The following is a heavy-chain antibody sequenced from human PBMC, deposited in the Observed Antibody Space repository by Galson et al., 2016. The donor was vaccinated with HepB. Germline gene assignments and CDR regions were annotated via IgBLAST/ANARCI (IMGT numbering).Heavy chain of an antibody. CDR3: ARRGIAVAGRGGIDY. J-gene: IGHJ4*02. V-gene: IGHV5-51*01. D-gene: IGHD6-19*01. Sequence: QSGAEVKRPGESLRISCKGSAYRFTSYWIGWVRQLPGKGLECMAMIYPGDSDTRNNPSFQGQVTISADKSISTAYLQWSSLKASDTAMYYCARRGIAVAGRGGIDYWGQGTLVTVSS. CDR1: AYRFTSYW. CDR2: IYPGDSDT.